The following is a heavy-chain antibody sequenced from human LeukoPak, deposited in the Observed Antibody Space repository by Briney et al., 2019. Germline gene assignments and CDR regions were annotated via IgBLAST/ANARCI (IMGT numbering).Heavy chain of an antibody. CDR3: ASRGYFDWSFDF. V-gene: IGHV4-30-4*08. Sequence: PSETLSLTCTVSGGSISSGDYYWSWIRQPPGKGLEWIGYIYYSGSTYYNPSLKSRVTISLDTSKYQFSLRLSSVTAADTAVYYCASRGYFDWSFDFWGQGTLVTVSS. J-gene: IGHJ4*02. CDR2: IYYSGST. D-gene: IGHD3-9*01. CDR1: GGSISSGDYY.